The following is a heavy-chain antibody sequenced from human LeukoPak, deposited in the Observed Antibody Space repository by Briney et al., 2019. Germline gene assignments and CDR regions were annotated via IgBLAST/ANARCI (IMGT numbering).Heavy chain of an antibody. V-gene: IGHV1-18*01. CDR2: ISAYNGNT. J-gene: IGHJ4*02. Sequence: ASVTVSCKASGYTFTSYGISWVRQAPGQGLEWMGWISAYNGNTNYAQKLQGRVTMTTDTSTSTAYMELRSLRSDDTAVYYCARDHPPDLTGYPSYFDYWGQGTLVTVSS. CDR1: GYTFTSYG. D-gene: IGHD3-9*01. CDR3: ARDHPPDLTGYPSYFDY.